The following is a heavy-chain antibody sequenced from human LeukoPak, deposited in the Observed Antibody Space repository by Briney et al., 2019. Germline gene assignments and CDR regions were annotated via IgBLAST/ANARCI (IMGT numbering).Heavy chain of an antibody. D-gene: IGHD3-10*01. CDR3: ARDYYYGSGSYLK. J-gene: IGHJ4*02. CDR2: ISYDGSNK. V-gene: IGHV3-30-3*01. Sequence: GGSLRLSCAASGFTFSSYAMRWVRQAPGKGLEWVAVISYDGSNKYYADSVKGRFTISRDNSENTLYLQMNSLRAEDTAVYYCARDYYYGSGSYLKWGQGTLVTVSS. CDR1: GFTFSSYA.